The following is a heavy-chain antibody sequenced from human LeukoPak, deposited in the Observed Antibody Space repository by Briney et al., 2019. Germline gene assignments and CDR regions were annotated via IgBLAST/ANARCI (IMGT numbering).Heavy chain of an antibody. J-gene: IGHJ4*02. V-gene: IGHV3-15*01. D-gene: IGHD6-19*01. Sequence: GGSLRLSCAASGFTFSNSWMSWVRQAPGKGLEWVCRIKSKTDGGKTDYAAHVKGRYTNSRDDSKNTLYLQMNSLKTEDTAVYYCTTDRGYSSGWYGYWGQGTLVTVSS. CDR2: IKSKTDGGKT. CDR3: TTDRGYSSGWYGY. CDR1: GFTFSNSW.